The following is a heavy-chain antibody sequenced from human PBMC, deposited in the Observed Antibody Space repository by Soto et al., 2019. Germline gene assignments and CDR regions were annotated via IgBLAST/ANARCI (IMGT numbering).Heavy chain of an antibody. D-gene: IGHD3-10*01. J-gene: IGHJ6*02. CDR1: GGSISSGGYY. Sequence: PSETLSLTCTVSGGSISSGGYYWSWIRQHPGKGLEWIGYIYYSGSTYYNPSLKSRVTISVDTSKNQFSLKLSSVTAADTAVYYCARDLPGGAGSYSHDYYGMDVWGQGTTVTVSS. CDR3: ARDLPGGAGSYSHDYYGMDV. V-gene: IGHV4-31*03. CDR2: IYYSGST.